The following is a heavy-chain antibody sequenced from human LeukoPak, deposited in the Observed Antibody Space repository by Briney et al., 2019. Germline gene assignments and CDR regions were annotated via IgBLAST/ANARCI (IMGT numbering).Heavy chain of an antibody. V-gene: IGHV4-59*08. CDR3: ARHLGYDYFDY. Sequence: SETLSLTCTASGGSISSHYWSWIRQPPGKGLEWIGYIYYSGSTNYNPSLKSRVTISVDTSKNQFSLKLSSVTAADTAVYYCARHLGYDYFDYWGQGTLVTVSS. CDR1: GGSISSHY. D-gene: IGHD5-12*01. J-gene: IGHJ4*02. CDR2: IYYSGST.